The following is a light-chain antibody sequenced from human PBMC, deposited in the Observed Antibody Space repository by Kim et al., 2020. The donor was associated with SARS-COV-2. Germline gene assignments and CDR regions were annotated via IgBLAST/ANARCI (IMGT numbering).Light chain of an antibody. CDR3: QRCTEWPRS. J-gene: IGKJ1*01. V-gene: IGKV3-11*01. CDR1: QSVTAF. CDR2: GAS. Sequence: LSPGERATLSCRASQSVTAFSSSYPHKPGQAPRLLISGASYRATGIPARFSGSVSGTDFSLSICSLGPEKFAAYYCQRCTEWPRSFVEGTKGGIK.